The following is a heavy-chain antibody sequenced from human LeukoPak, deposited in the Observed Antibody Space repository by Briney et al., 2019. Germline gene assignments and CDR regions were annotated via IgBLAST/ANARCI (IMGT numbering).Heavy chain of an antibody. V-gene: IGHV4-59*01. D-gene: IGHD1-26*01. J-gene: IGHJ4*02. CDR2: IYYSGST. CDR1: GDSISTYY. Sequence: PSETLSLTCTVSGDSISTYYWSWIRQPPGKGLDWIGYIYYSGSTNYNPSLKSRVTISVDTSKNQFSLRLSSVTAADTAVYYCARVGSYNFDYWGQGTLVTVSS. CDR3: ARVGSYNFDY.